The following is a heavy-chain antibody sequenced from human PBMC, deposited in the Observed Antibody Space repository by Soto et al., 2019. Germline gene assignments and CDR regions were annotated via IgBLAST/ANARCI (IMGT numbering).Heavy chain of an antibody. CDR3: ARVARGTATTVVDAFDI. D-gene: IGHD1-1*01. Sequence: QVQLQQWGAGLLKPSETLSLTCAVFGGSVNSGNYYWSWIRQPPGKGLEWIGEMSHSGGTHFNPSLKSRVTISVDTSKNQFSLKVSPVTAADTALYYCARVARGTATTVVDAFDIWGPGTMVTVSS. V-gene: IGHV4-34*01. J-gene: IGHJ3*02. CDR2: MSHSGGT. CDR1: GGSVNSGNYY.